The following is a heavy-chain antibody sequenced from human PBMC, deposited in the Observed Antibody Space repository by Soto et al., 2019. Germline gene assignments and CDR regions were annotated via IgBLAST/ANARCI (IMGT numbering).Heavy chain of an antibody. CDR1: GNVRTCYH. V-gene: IGHV1-2*02. CDR2: INPNSGDT. Sequence: SVNFSCKASGNVRTCYHIHLERQAPGRGLEWMGWINPNSGDTEYAQNFQGRVTMTRDTSFNLVYMEMSGLMSDDTAVYYCARDARGTRGFDEMDIWGQGTTATGSS. D-gene: IGHD3-9*01. J-gene: IGHJ6*02. CDR3: ARDARGTRGFDEMDI.